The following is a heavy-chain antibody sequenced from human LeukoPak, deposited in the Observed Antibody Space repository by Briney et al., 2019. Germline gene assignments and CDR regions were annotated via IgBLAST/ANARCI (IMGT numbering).Heavy chain of an antibody. CDR3: ARQVQLGSEADY. V-gene: IGHV4-4*02. CDR2: IYHDGST. Sequence: SETLSLTCAVSGGSISSNNWWIWVRQSPEKGLEWIGEIYHDGSTNYNPSLKSRVTISMDKSKNQLSLKLNFVTAADTAVYYCARQVQLGSEADYWGQGTLVTVSS. D-gene: IGHD6-6*01. J-gene: IGHJ4*02. CDR1: GGSISSNNW.